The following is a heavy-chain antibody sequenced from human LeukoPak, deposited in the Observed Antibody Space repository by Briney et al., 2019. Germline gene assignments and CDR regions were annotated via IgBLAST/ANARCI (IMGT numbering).Heavy chain of an antibody. J-gene: IGHJ6*03. D-gene: IGHD7-27*01. CDR2: ISYDGSNK. Sequence: GGSLRLSCAASGFTFSSYAMHWVRQAPGKGLEWVAVISYDGSNKYYADSVKGRFTISRDNSKNTLYLQMNSLRAEDTAVYYCARGSKLGRRSLVYYYMDVWGKGTTVTVSS. CDR3: ARGSKLGRRSLVYYYMDV. V-gene: IGHV3-30*04. CDR1: GFTFSSYA.